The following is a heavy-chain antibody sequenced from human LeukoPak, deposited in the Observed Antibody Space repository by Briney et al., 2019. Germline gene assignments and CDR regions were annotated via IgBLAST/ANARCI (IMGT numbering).Heavy chain of an antibody. J-gene: IGHJ4*02. D-gene: IGHD6-19*01. CDR3: ARAHESSGLFDY. Sequence: ASVKVSCKASGGTFSSYAISWVRQAPGQGLEWMGWINPNSGGTNYAQKFQGRVTMTRDTSITTAYMDLSRLRSDDTAVYYCARAHESSGLFDYWGQGTLVTVSS. V-gene: IGHV1-2*02. CDR2: INPNSGGT. CDR1: GGTFSSYA.